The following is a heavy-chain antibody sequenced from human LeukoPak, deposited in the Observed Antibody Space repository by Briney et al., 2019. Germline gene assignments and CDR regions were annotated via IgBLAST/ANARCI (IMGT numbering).Heavy chain of an antibody. CDR2: INPSGGST. J-gene: IGHJ5*02. V-gene: IGHV1-46*01. CDR1: GYTFTSYY. CDR3: ARGAITMIVVGPHNWFDP. D-gene: IGHD3-22*01. Sequence: ASVKVSCKASGYTFTSYYMHWVRQAPGQGLEWMGIINPSGGSTSYAQKFQGRVTMTGDMSTSTVYMELSSLRSEDTAVYYCARGAITMIVVGPHNWFDPWGQGTLVTVSS.